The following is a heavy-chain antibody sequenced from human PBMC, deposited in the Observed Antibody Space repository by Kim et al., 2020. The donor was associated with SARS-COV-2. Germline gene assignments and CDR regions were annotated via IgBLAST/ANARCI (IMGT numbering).Heavy chain of an antibody. V-gene: IGHV4-34*01. D-gene: IGHD1-26*01. CDR2: INHSGST. Sequence: SETLSLTCAVYGGSFSGYYWSWIRQPPGKGLEWIGEINHSGSTNYNPSLKSRVTISVDTSKNQFSLKLSSVAAADTAVYYCARASVGAPFDYWGQGTLVTVSS. CDR1: GGSFSGYY. J-gene: IGHJ4*02. CDR3: ARASVGAPFDY.